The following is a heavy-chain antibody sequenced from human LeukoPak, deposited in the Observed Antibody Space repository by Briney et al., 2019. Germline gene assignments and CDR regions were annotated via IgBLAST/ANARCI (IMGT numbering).Heavy chain of an antibody. Sequence: PSQTLSLTCTVSGGSISSGSYYWSWIRQPAGKGLEWIGRIYTSGSTNYNPSLKSLVTISVDKSKNQFSLKLSSVSDADTAVYYCALSSIAAAGFFDYWGQGTLVTVSS. CDR1: GGSISSGSYY. J-gene: IGHJ4*02. CDR2: IYTSGST. CDR3: ALSSIAAAGFFDY. D-gene: IGHD6-13*01. V-gene: IGHV4-61*02.